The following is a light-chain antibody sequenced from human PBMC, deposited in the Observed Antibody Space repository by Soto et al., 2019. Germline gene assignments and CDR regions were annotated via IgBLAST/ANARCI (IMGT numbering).Light chain of an antibody. J-gene: IGKJ1*01. V-gene: IGKV3-20*01. Sequence: DIALTQSPGTLSLSPGDRAILFCRASQSVNSGSLAWYQQRPGQAPRLLIYGATIRATGIPDKFSGSGSGTDFTLTISRLEPEDFAVYYCQQYGSSVRTFGQGTKVEIK. CDR3: QQYGSSVRT. CDR2: GAT. CDR1: QSVNSGS.